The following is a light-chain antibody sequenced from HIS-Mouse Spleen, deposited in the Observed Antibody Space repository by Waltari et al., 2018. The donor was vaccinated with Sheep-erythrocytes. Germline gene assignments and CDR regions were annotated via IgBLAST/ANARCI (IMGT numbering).Light chain of an antibody. CDR3: CSYAGSSTPWV. Sequence: QSALTQPASVSGSPGQSITLPCTGTSSDVGRYYLVSWYQQHPGKAPKLMIYEGSKRPSGVSNRFSGSKSGNTASLTISGLQAEDEADYYCCSYAGSSTPWVFGGGTKLTVL. CDR2: EGS. J-gene: IGLJ3*02. V-gene: IGLV2-23*01. CDR1: SSDVGRYYL.